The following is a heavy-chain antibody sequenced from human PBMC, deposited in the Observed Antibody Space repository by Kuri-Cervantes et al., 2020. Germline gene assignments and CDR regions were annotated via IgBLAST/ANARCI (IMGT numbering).Heavy chain of an antibody. CDR2: ISGSGITI. V-gene: IGHV3-11*01. Sequence: GGSPRLSCAASGFSFSDYYMNWIRRAPGKGLEWVSYISGSGITIYYADSVKGRFTISRDNAKNSLYLQMNSLRAEDTAVYYCARSKPFGESYFDNWGQGTLVTVSS. D-gene: IGHD3-10*01. J-gene: IGHJ4*02. CDR3: ARSKPFGESYFDN. CDR1: GFSFSDYY.